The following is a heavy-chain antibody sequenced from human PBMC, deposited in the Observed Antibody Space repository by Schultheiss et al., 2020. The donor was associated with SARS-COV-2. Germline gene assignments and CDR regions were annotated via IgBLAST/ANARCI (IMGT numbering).Heavy chain of an antibody. Sequence: GGSLRLSCAASGFTFSIYVMHWVRQAPGKGLEYVSAISGNGDSTYYANSVKGRFTISRDNSKNTLYLQMNSLRAEDTAVYYCARDSGYSYGFGYYYGMDVWGQGTTVTVSS. V-gene: IGHV3-64*01. CDR2: ISGNGDST. D-gene: IGHD5-18*01. J-gene: IGHJ6*02. CDR1: GFTFSIYV. CDR3: ARDSGYSYGFGYYYGMDV.